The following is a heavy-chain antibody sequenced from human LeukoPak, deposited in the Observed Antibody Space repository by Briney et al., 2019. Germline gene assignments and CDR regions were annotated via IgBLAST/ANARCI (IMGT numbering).Heavy chain of an antibody. CDR2: TSVYNSNT. CDR3: ARDMVGLAADGNWFDP. J-gene: IGHJ5*02. D-gene: IGHD6-13*01. CDR1: GYTFTSYG. V-gene: IGHV1-18*01. Sequence: GASVKVSCKASGYTFTSYGISWVRQAPGQGLEWTGWTSVYNSNTNYAQQFQGRVTLTTDISTSTAYMELRSLRSDDTAMYYCARDMVGLAADGNWFDPWGQGTLVTVSS.